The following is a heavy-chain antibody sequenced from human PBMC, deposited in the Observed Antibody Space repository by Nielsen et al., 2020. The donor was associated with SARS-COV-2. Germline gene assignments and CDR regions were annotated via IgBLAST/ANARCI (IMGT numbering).Heavy chain of an antibody. Sequence: SETLSLTCTVSGGSISSYYWSWIRQPPGKGLEWIGYIYYSGGTNYNPSLKSRVTISVDTSKNQFSLKLSSVTAADTAVYYCAREGGYSSTWGQGTLVTVSS. CDR1: GGSISSYY. D-gene: IGHD6-13*01. CDR2: IYYSGGT. CDR3: AREGGYSST. J-gene: IGHJ5*02. V-gene: IGHV4-59*01.